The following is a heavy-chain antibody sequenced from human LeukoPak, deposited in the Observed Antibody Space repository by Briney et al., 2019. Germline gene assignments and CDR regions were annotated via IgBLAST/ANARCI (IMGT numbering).Heavy chain of an antibody. Sequence: GESLQISCKGAGYAFTSYWIAWGRRMPGKGREGMGIIYPGDSDTRYSPSFQGQVTISADKSINTAYLQWSSLKASDTAMYYCARQGPSESLGDTKWFDPWGQGTLVTVSS. CDR3: ARQGPSESLGDTKWFDP. D-gene: IGHD1-26*01. J-gene: IGHJ5*02. CDR2: IYPGDSDT. V-gene: IGHV5-51*01. CDR1: GYAFTSYW.